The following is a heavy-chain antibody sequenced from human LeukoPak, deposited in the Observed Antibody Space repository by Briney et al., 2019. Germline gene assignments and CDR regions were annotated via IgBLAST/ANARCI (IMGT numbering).Heavy chain of an antibody. Sequence: SVKVSCKASGGTFSSDAISWVRQAPEQGLEWMGWIIPIFGTANYAQKFQGRVTITADESTSTAYMELSSLRSEDTAVYYCARPPNPLESSGYYRYYYGMDVWGQGTTVAVSS. V-gene: IGHV1-69*13. CDR3: ARPPNPLESSGYYRYYYGMDV. CDR1: GGTFSSDA. CDR2: IIPIFGTA. J-gene: IGHJ6*02. D-gene: IGHD3-22*01.